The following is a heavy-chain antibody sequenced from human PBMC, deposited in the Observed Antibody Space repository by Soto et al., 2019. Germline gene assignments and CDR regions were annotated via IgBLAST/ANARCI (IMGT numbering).Heavy chain of an antibody. CDR2: ITPDFGTA. D-gene: IGHD3-3*01. CDR1: GDTFSNYA. Sequence: QVQLVQSGAEVKKPGSSVKVSCKASGDTFSNYAINWMRQAPGQGLEWMGGITPDFGTANYAQKFQGRVTMTADQSTSTAYMELRSLTSGHTAVYYCARQRVYYAVWSGYPPFDYCGQGTLVTVSS. V-gene: IGHV1-69*01. J-gene: IGHJ4*02. CDR3: ARQRVYYAVWSGYPPFDY.